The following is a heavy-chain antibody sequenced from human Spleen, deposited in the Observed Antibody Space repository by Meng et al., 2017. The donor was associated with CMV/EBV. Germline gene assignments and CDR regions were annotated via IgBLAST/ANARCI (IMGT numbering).Heavy chain of an antibody. V-gene: IGHV4-34*01. CDR2: INRSGST. CDR1: GGSFSGYY. CDR3: ARNPIWGGFDY. D-gene: IGHD3-3*01. J-gene: IGHJ4*02. Sequence: LTCAVYGGSFSGYYWSWIRQPPGKGLEWIGEINRSGSTNYNPSLKSRVTISVDTSKNQFSLKLSSVTAADTAVYYCARNPIWGGFDYWGQGTLVTVSS.